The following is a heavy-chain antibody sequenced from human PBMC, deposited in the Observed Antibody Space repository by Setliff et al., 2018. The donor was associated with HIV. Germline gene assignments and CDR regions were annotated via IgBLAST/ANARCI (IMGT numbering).Heavy chain of an antibody. CDR1: GVSIPTNY. CDR3: ARSNPGITAGLLAY. CDR2: IYTTGGT. D-gene: IGHD6-13*01. V-gene: IGHV4-4*07. Sequence: SETLSLTCNLSGVSIPTNYWNWIRQPAGKGLEWIGRIYTTGGTNYNPALKSRVTMSIDTSKNQISLKLNSVTAADTATYYWARSNPGITAGLLAYWGPGTLVTVSS. J-gene: IGHJ4*02.